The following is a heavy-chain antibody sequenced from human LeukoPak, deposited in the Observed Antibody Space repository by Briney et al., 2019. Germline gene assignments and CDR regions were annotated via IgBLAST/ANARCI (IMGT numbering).Heavy chain of an antibody. CDR3: AGDTDLTGTLDY. D-gene: IGHD1-7*01. J-gene: IGHJ4*02. V-gene: IGHV1-18*01. CDR1: GYTFTSYG. Sequence: ASVKVSCKASGYTFTSYGISWVRQAPGQGLEWMGWISAYNGNTNYAQKLQGRVTMTTDTSTSTAYMELRSLRSDDTAVYYCAGDTDLTGTLDYWGQGTLVTVSS. CDR2: ISAYNGNT.